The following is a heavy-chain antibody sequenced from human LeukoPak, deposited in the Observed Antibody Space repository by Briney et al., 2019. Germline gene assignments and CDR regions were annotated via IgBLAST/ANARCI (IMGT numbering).Heavy chain of an antibody. D-gene: IGHD3-22*01. Sequence: ASVKVSCKVSGYTLTELSMHWVRQAPGKGLEWMGGFDPEDGETIYAQKFQGRVTMTEDTSTDTAYMELSSLRSEDTAVYYCATDRPYYDSSGYYRGPSSTFDYWGQGTLVTVSS. J-gene: IGHJ4*02. CDR3: ATDRPYYDSSGYYRGPSSTFDY. CDR1: GYTLTELS. CDR2: FDPEDGET. V-gene: IGHV1-24*01.